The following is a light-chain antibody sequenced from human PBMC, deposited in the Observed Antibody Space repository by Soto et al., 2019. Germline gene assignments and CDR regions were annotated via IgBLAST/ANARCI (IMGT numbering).Light chain of an antibody. J-gene: IGLJ2*01. CDR2: LEGSGSY. V-gene: IGLV4-60*02. Sequence: QPVLTQSSSASASLGSSVKLTCTLSSGHSSFTIAWHQQQPGKAPRYLMKLEGSGSYIKGSGVPDRFSGSSSGADRYLTVSNLQFEDEADYYCETWVNNILVFGGGTKVTVL. CDR1: SGHSSFT. CDR3: ETWVNNILV.